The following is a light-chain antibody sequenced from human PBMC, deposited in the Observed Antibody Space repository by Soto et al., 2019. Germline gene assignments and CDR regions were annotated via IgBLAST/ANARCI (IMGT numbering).Light chain of an antibody. CDR2: GAS. J-gene: IGKJ1*01. V-gene: IGKV3-20*01. Sequence: EIVLTQSPGTLSLSPGERATLSCRASQSVNSDCLAWYQQKPGQAPRLLIYGASSRATGISDRFSGSGSGTDFTLTISRLDPEDFAVYYCQQDGSSPRTFGQGTKVEIK. CDR3: QQDGSSPRT. CDR1: QSVNSDC.